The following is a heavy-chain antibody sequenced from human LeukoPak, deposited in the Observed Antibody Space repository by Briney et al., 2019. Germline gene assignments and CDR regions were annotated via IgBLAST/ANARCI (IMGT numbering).Heavy chain of an antibody. D-gene: IGHD1-14*01. CDR2: VYYSGST. CDR3: ARGGTIKNGMDV. J-gene: IGHJ6*02. CDR1: GGSISSYY. Sequence: SETLSLTCTVSGGSISSYYWSWIRQPPGKGLEWIGYVYYSGSTNYNPSLESRVTISVDTSKNQFSLMLSSVTAADTAVYYCARGGTIKNGMDVWGQGTTVTVSS. V-gene: IGHV4-59*01.